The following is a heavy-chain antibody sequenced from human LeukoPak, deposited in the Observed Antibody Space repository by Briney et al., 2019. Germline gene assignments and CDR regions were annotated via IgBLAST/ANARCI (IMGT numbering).Heavy chain of an antibody. CDR2: ISSEDTYI. V-gene: IGHV3-21*01. J-gene: IGHJ4*02. Sequence: GGSLRLSCAPSGFAFSTYTMNWVRQAPGKGLEWVSSISSEDTYIYYADSVKGRFTVSRDNAKKSLFLQMDSLRVEDTAIYYCAKDEYDDDSSGSPYFYSWGQGTLVTVSS. CDR1: GFAFSTYT. CDR3: AKDEYDDDSSGSPYFYS. D-gene: IGHD3-22*01.